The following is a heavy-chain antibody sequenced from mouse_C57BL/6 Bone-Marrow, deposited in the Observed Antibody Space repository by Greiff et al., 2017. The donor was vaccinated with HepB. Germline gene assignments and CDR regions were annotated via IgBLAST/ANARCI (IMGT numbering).Heavy chain of an antibody. J-gene: IGHJ2*01. V-gene: IGHV5-4*01. CDR2: ISDGGSYT. Sequence: EVQGVESGGGLVKPGGSLKLSCAASGFTFSSYAMSWVRQTPEKRLEWVATISDGGSYTYYPDNVKGRFIISRDNAKNNLYLQMSHLKSEDTAMYYCARDLFITTWGQGTTLTVSS. CDR3: ARDLFITT. CDR1: GFTFSSYA. D-gene: IGHD1-1*01.